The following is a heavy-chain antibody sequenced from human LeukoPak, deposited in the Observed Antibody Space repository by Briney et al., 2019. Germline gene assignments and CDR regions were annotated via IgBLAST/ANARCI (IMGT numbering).Heavy chain of an antibody. Sequence: GESLKISCKGSGYSFTSYWIGWVRQMPGKGLEWMGIIYPGDSDTRYSSSFQGQVTISADKSISTAYLQWGSLKASDTAMYYCARHGPNDYVWGSYRYYFDYWGQGTLVTVSS. J-gene: IGHJ4*02. CDR2: IYPGDSDT. CDR1: GYSFTSYW. D-gene: IGHD3-16*02. CDR3: ARHGPNDYVWGSYRYYFDY. V-gene: IGHV5-51*01.